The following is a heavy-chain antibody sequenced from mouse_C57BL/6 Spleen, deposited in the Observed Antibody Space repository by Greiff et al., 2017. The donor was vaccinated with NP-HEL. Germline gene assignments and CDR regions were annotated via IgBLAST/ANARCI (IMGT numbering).Heavy chain of an antibody. J-gene: IGHJ2*01. CDR2: IYPRSGNT. V-gene: IGHV1-81*01. D-gene: IGHD4-1*01. CDR1: GYTFTSSG. CDR3: ARDWDGYYFDY. Sequence: VQLQQSGAELARPGASVKLSCKASGYTFTSSGISWVKQRTGQGLEWIGEIYPRSGNTYYNEKFKGKATLTADKSSSTADMELRSLTSEDAAVYYCARDWDGYYFDYWGQGTTLTVSS.